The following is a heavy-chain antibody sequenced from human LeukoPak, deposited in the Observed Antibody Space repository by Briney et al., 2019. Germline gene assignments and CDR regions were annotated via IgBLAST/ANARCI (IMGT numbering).Heavy chain of an antibody. CDR1: GGTFSSYT. J-gene: IGHJ5*02. D-gene: IGHD6-6*01. V-gene: IGHV1-69*02. CDR3: ARTIAASTMGFDP. Sequence: GASVKVSCKASGGTFSSYTISWVRQAPGQGLEWTGRIIPILGIANYAQKFQGRVTITADKSTSTAYIELSSLRSEDTAVYYCARTIAASTMGFDPWGQGTLVTVSS. CDR2: IIPILGIA.